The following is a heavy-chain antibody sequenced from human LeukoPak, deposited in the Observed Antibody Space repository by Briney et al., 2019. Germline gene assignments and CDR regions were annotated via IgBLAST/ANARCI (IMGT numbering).Heavy chain of an antibody. V-gene: IGHV1-18*01. Sequence: ASVKVSCKASGYTLSSFGITWVRQAPGQGLEWMGWISTYNGNTNYAQKFQGRVTMTTDTSTSTGYMELRSLRSDDTAAYYCARALAGGDYVSPDYWGQGTLVTVSS. CDR2: ISTYNGNT. CDR3: ARALAGGDYVSPDY. CDR1: GYTLSSFG. J-gene: IGHJ4*02. D-gene: IGHD4-17*01.